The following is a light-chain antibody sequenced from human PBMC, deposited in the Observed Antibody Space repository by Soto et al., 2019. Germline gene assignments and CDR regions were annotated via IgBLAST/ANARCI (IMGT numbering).Light chain of an antibody. V-gene: IGKV1-17*01. CDR2: AAS. CDR1: QGIRDD. Sequence: DIQLTQSPSSLSASVGDRVTITCRASQGIRDDLGWYQQKAGEAPKRLIYAASSLHSGVPSRFSGSGSGTEFTPTISSLQPEDFATYYCLQYRSFPRTFGQGTKVDIK. CDR3: LQYRSFPRT. J-gene: IGKJ1*01.